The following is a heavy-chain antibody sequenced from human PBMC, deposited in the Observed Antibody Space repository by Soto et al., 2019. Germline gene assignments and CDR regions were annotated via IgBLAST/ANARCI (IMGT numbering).Heavy chain of an antibody. Sequence: GSLRLSCAASGFTFSSYGMHWVRQAPGKGLEWVAVLSYDGSNKYYADSVKGRFTISRDNSKNTLYLQMNSLRAEDTAVYYCAKDLSMKAPGIGGYWGQGTLVTSPQ. V-gene: IGHV3-30*18. CDR2: LSYDGSNK. CDR3: AKDLSMKAPGIGGY. J-gene: IGHJ4*02. CDR1: GFTFSSYG. D-gene: IGHD2-15*01.